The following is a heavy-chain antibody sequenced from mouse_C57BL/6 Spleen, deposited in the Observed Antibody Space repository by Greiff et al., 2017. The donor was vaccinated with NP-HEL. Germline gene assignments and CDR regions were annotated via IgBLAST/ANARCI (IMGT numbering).Heavy chain of an antibody. D-gene: IGHD1-1*01. CDR3: ARRGFYYYGSSYRYAY. CDR2: INPSTGGT. J-gene: IGHJ3*01. V-gene: IGHV1-42*01. CDR1: GYSFTGYY. Sequence: EVQLQQSGPELVKPGASVKISCKASGYSFTGYYMNWVKQSPEKSLEWIGEINPSTGGTTYKQKFKAKATLTVDKSSSTAYMQLKSLTSEDSAVYYCARRGFYYYGSSYRYAYWGQGTLVTVSA.